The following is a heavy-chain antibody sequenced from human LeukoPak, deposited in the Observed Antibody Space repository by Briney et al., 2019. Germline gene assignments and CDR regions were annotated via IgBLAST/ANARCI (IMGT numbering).Heavy chain of an antibody. CDR3: ARDGHYYGSGSYYYYCYMDV. V-gene: IGHV1-2*02. Sequence: VKVSCKASGYPFTGLYIHWVRQAPGQGLGWMGWINPNSGGTIYAQKFQGRVTMTRDTSISTAYMELSRLRSNDTAVYYCARDGHYYGSGSYYYYCYMDVWGKGTTVTVSS. CDR2: INPNSGGT. D-gene: IGHD3-10*01. CDR1: GYPFTGLY. J-gene: IGHJ6*03.